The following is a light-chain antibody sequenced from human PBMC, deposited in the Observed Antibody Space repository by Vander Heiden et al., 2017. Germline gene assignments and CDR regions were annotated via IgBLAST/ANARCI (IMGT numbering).Light chain of an antibody. V-gene: IGLV3-21*02. Sequence: SYVLTQPPSVSVAPGQTARITCGGYNIGTKSVHWYQQKPGQAPVLVVYDDSDRPSGIPERFPGANSGNTATLTISRVEAGDEADYYCQVWDSSSDHLFVFGTGTKVAVL. J-gene: IGLJ1*01. CDR2: DDS. CDR1: NIGTKS. CDR3: QVWDSSSDHLFV.